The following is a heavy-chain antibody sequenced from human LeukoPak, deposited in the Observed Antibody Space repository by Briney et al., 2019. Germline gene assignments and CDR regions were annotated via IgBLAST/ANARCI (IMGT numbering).Heavy chain of an antibody. D-gene: IGHD5-24*01. CDR3: ARRRRDGYNYFDY. CDR2: ISGGGGST. V-gene: IGHV3-23*01. J-gene: IGHJ4*02. Sequence: GGSLRLSCAASGFTFTSYSMNWVRQAPGKGLEWVSTISGGGGSTYYADSVKGRFAISRDNSKNTLYLQVNSLRAEDTAVYYCARRRRDGYNYFDYWGQGTLVTVSS. CDR1: GFTFTSYS.